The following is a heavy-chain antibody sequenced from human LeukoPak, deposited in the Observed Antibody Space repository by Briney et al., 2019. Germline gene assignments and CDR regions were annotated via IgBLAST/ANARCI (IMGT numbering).Heavy chain of an antibody. Sequence: ASVKVSCKTSGYSFTAFYIHWVRQAPGQGLEWMGWIHPRRGDTNYAQKFQGRVTMTRGTSISTAYLDLSSLRSDDTAVYYCARDGDYGTRSYYRGCIDSWGQGTPVTVSP. CDR2: IHPRRGDT. CDR3: ARDGDYGTRSYYRGCIDS. J-gene: IGHJ4*02. V-gene: IGHV1-2*02. CDR1: GYSFTAFY. D-gene: IGHD3-10*01.